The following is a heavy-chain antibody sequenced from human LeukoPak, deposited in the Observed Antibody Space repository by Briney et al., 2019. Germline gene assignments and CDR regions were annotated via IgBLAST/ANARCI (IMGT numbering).Heavy chain of an antibody. J-gene: IGHJ4*02. CDR2: INPSGGST. D-gene: IGHD1-20*01. CDR1: GYTFTSYY. CDR3: ARDAAITGTPGTFDY. Sequence: ASVKVSCKASGYTFTSYYMHWVRQAPGQGLEWMGIINPSGGSTSYAQKFQGRVTMTRDMSTSTAYMELSSLRSEDTAVYYCARDAAITGTPGTFDYWGQGTLVTVSS. V-gene: IGHV1-46*01.